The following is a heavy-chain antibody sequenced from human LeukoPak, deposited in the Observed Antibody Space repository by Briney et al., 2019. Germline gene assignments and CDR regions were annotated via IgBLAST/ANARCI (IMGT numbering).Heavy chain of an antibody. CDR2: ISETGDRT. D-gene: IGHD4-11*01. Sequence: GGSLRLSCAASGFPFSSYAMNWVRQAPGKGLEWVSAISETGDRTHYADSVKGRFTVSRDNPKDTLYLQMDSLRAEDTAVYYCAKALNYYSNYGSVDYWGQGTLVTVSS. V-gene: IGHV3-23*01. J-gene: IGHJ4*02. CDR1: GFPFSSYA. CDR3: AKALNYYSNYGSVDY.